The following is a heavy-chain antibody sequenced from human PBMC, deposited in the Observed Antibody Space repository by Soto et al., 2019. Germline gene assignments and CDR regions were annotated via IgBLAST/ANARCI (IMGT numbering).Heavy chain of an antibody. CDR1: GVTFCSYS. CDR2: ISGGGGTT. V-gene: IGHV3-23*01. Sequence: GGSLRLCCAASGVTFCSYSMNWVRQAPGKGLEWVSAISGGGGTTYYAGSVKGRFTISRDNSKNTLFLQMNSLRAEDTAVYYCAKFFVETGESSGWPWSFHYWGQGTLVTVSS. J-gene: IGHJ4*02. CDR3: AKFFVETGESSGWPWSFHY. D-gene: IGHD6-25*01.